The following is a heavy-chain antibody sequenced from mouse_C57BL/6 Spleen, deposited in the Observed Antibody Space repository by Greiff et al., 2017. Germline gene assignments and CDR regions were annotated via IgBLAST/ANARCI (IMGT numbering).Heavy chain of an antibody. J-gene: IGHJ4*01. CDR1: GYTFTSYW. Sequence: QVQLQQPGAELVKPGASVKMSCKASGYTFTSYWITWVKQRPGQGLEWIGDIYPGSGSTNYNEKFKSQATLTVDTSSSTAYMQLSSLTSEDSAVYYCAIYYGSSLYYAMDYWGQGTSVTVSS. CDR2: IYPGSGST. D-gene: IGHD1-1*01. CDR3: AIYYGSSLYYAMDY. V-gene: IGHV1-55*01.